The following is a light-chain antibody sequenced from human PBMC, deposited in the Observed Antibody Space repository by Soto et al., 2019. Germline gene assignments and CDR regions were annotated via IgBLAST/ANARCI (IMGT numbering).Light chain of an antibody. CDR3: QQRSNWPPT. J-gene: IGKJ5*01. CDR2: AAS. CDR1: QSVSSG. V-gene: IGKV3-15*01. Sequence: EIVMTQSPATLSVSPGERATLSCRAGQSVSSGLAWYQQKPGQTPRLLIYAASTRATGIPARFSGSGSGTEFTLTISSLQSEDFAVYYCQQRSNWPPTFGQGTRLEIK.